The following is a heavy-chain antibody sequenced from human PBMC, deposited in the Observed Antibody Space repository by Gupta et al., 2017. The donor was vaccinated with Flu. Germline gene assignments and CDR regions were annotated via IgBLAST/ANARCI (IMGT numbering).Heavy chain of an antibody. Sequence: EVQLVESGGGLVQPGGSLRLSCPASGFTVSSNYMSWVRQAPGKGLEWVSVIYSGGSTYYADSVKGRFTISRDNSKNTLYLQMNSLRAEDTAVYDCSSGRYLETDYWGQGTLVTVSS. CDR1: GFTVSSNY. CDR2: IYSGGST. J-gene: IGHJ4*02. D-gene: IGHD1-26*01. V-gene: IGHV3-66*02. CDR3: SSGRYLETDY.